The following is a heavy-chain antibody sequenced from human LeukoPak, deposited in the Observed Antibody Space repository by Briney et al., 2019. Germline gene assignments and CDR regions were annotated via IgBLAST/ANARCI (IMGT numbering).Heavy chain of an antibody. Sequence: GGSLRLSCAASGFTSSSYNMNWVRQAPGEGVEWVSDISSSGSTIYFADSVKGRFTISRDNAKNSLYLQMNSLRDEDTAVYYCARLEYYYVSGNYYKLFDYWGQGTLVTVCS. CDR1: GFTSSSYN. J-gene: IGHJ4*02. V-gene: IGHV3-48*02. D-gene: IGHD3-10*01. CDR3: ARLEYYYVSGNYYKLFDY. CDR2: ISSSGSTI.